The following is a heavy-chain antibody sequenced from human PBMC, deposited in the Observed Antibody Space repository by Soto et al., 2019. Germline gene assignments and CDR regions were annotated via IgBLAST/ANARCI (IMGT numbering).Heavy chain of an antibody. CDR2: IKQDGSEK. V-gene: IGHV3-7*01. J-gene: IGHJ4*02. D-gene: IGHD4-17*01. CDR3: AREGHDYGSGYNY. CDR1: GFTFSSYA. Sequence: TGGSLRLSCSASGFTFSSYAMHCVRQAPGKGLEWVANIKQDGSEKYYVDSVKGRFTVSRDNAKNSLYLQMNSLRAEDTAVYYCAREGHDYGSGYNYWGQGTLVTVSS.